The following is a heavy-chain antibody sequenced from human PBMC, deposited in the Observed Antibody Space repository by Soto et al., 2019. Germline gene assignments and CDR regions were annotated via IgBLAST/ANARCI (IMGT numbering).Heavy chain of an antibody. CDR2: IYHSGST. Sequence: SLTCAVSGGSISSGGYSWSWIRQPPGKGLEWIGYIYHSGSTYYNPSLKSRVTISVDRSKNRFSLKLSSVTAADTAVYYCARGQVVAAQHWGQGTLVTVSS. V-gene: IGHV4-30-2*01. D-gene: IGHD2-15*01. CDR1: GGSISSGGYS. CDR3: ARGQVVAAQH. J-gene: IGHJ4*02.